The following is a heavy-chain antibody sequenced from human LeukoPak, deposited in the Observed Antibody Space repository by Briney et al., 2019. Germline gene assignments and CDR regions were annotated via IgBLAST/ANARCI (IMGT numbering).Heavy chain of an antibody. J-gene: IGHJ3*01. V-gene: IGHV3-21*01. CDR2: ITSTGRYI. D-gene: IGHD4-23*01. Sequence: GGSLRLSCAASGFTFSNAWMSWVRQAPGKGLEWVSSITSTGRYIFYADSLKGRFTISRDNAKKSLYLRMNSLRAEDTAVYYCARLRNVGGNPHPFNVWGQGTTVTVSS. CDR3: ARLRNVGGNPHPFNV. CDR1: GFTFSNAW.